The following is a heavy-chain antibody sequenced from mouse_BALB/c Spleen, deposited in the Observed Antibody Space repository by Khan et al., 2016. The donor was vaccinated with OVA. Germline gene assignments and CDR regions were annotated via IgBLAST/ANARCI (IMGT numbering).Heavy chain of an antibody. Sequence: VQLQQSGAELVKPGASVTLSCTASGFNIKDTYIHWVKRRPEQGLEWIGRITPANGNTEYDPKFQGKATMRADTSSNTAYLQLSSLTSGDTAVYSCIRPSYDPRSIDVWGAGTTVTVSS. V-gene: IGHV14-3*02. CDR3: IRPSYDPRSIDV. CDR1: GFNIKDTY. CDR2: ITPANGNT. J-gene: IGHJ1*01. D-gene: IGHD2-3*01.